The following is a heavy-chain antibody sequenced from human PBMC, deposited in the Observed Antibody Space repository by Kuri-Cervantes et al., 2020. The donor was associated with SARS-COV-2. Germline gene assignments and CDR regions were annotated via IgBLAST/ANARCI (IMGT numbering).Heavy chain of an antibody. D-gene: IGHD6-13*01. J-gene: IGHJ4*02. Sequence: ASVKVSCKASGYTFTGYYMHWVRQAPGQGLEWMGWINPNSGGTNYAQRVQDRVTLTTDTSTRTAYMELRSLTSNDTAVYYCARGSRGIAAAGSIDYWGQGTLVTVSS. CDR3: ARGSRGIAAAGSIDY. V-gene: IGHV1-2*02. CDR1: GYTFTGYY. CDR2: INPNSGGT.